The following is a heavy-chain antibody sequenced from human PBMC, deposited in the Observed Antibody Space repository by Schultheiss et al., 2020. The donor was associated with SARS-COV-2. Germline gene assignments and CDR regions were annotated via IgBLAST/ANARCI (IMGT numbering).Heavy chain of an antibody. V-gene: IGHV4-38-2*02. CDR1: GYSINSGYY. J-gene: IGHJ4*02. D-gene: IGHD2-8*01. CDR3: AREYGEAFDY. CDR2: ISHSGST. Sequence: SETLSLTCDVSGYSINSGYYWGWIRQPPGKGLEWIGSISHSGSTHYNPSLKSRVTISVDTSKNQFSLKLSSVTAADTAVYYCAREYGEAFDYWGQGTLVTVSS.